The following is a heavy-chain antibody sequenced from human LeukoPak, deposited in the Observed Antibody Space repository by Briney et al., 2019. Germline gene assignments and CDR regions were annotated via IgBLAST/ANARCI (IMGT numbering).Heavy chain of an antibody. CDR3: ARDGGDDYYYYMDV. Sequence: SVKVSCKASGGTFSSYAISWVRQAPGQGLEWMGGIIPIFGTANYAQKFQGRVTTTADKSTSTAYMELSSLRSEDTAVYYCARDGGDDYYYYMDVWGKGTTVTVSS. V-gene: IGHV1-69*06. J-gene: IGHJ6*03. CDR2: IIPIFGTA. CDR1: GGTFSSYA. D-gene: IGHD3-16*01.